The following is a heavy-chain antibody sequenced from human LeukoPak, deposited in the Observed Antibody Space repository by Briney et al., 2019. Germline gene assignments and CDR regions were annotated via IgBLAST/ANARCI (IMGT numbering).Heavy chain of an antibody. J-gene: IGHJ4*02. V-gene: IGHV1-2*02. CDR3: ARGLRILEWLLFDY. CDR2: INPNRGGT. D-gene: IGHD3-3*01. CDR1: GYTFTGYY. Sequence: ASVKVSCKASGYTFTGYYMHWVRQAPGQGLEWMGWINPNRGGTNYAQRFQGRVTMTRATSISTAYMELRRLRSDDTAVYYCARGLRILEWLLFDYWGQGTLVTVSS.